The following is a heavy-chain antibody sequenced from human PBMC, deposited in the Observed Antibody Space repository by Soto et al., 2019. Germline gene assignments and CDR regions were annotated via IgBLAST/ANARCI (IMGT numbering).Heavy chain of an antibody. Sequence: QVQLVQFGAEVKKPGSSVKVSCKASGGTFSSYAISWVRQAPGQGLEWMGGIIPIFATANYAQKFQGRVMITVDESTSTAYMKLSSLRSEDTAVYYCARSVSFRYQLLKRGMDVWGQGTTVTVSS. CDR2: IIPIFATA. J-gene: IGHJ6*02. CDR1: GGTFSSYA. D-gene: IGHD2-2*01. CDR3: ARSVSFRYQLLKRGMDV. V-gene: IGHV1-69*01.